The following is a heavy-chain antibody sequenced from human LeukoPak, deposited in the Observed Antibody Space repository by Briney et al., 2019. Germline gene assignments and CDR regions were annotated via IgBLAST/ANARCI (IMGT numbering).Heavy chain of an antibody. J-gene: IGHJ4*02. CDR2: ISYDGSNK. D-gene: IGHD3-10*01. V-gene: IGHV3-30*18. Sequence: PGGSLRLSCAASGFTFRSYGMHWVRQAPGKGLEWVAVISYDGSNKYYGDSVKGRFTISRDNAKNSLYLQMHSLRADDTAIYYCVKPYYYSSGSLNWGQGTLVTVSS. CDR1: GFTFRSYG. CDR3: VKPYYYSSGSLN.